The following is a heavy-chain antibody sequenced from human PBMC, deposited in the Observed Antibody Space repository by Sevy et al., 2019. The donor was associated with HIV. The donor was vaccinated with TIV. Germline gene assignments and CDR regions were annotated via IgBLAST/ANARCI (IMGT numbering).Heavy chain of an antibody. J-gene: IGHJ4*02. CDR1: GFSVRDNY. D-gene: IGHD3-16*01. CDR2: IYSGGST. CDR3: ARGGEAKDFDY. V-gene: IGHV3-53*01. Sequence: GGSLRLSCVASGFSVRDNYMTWVRQAPGKGLEWVSLIYSGGSTYYADSVMGRFLISRVSSKNTLFLHMNSLRAGDTAVYYCARGGEAKDFDYWGRGTLVTVSS.